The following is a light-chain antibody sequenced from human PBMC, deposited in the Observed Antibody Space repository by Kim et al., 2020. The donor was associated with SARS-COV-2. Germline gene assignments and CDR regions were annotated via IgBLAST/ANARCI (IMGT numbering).Light chain of an antibody. J-gene: IGKJ2*01. CDR3: QQYNNWPPYT. V-gene: IGKV3-15*01. CDR2: GAS. Sequence: EIVMTQSPATLSVSPGERATLSCRASQSVSSNLAWYQQKPGQAPRLLIYGASTRATGIPARFSGSGSGTEFTLTISSLQSEDFAVYYCQQYNNWPPYTCGQGTKLEI. CDR1: QSVSSN.